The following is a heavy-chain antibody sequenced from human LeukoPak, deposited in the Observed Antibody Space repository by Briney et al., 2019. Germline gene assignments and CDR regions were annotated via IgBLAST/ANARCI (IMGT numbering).Heavy chain of an antibody. CDR1: GYTFTSYD. CDR2: MNPNSGNT. V-gene: IGHV1-8*01. CDR3: ARPNSLTYYYGSGSYYNAGPGGVDY. D-gene: IGHD3-10*01. Sequence: ASVKVSCKASGYTFTSYDINWARQATGQGLEWMGWMNPNSGNTGYAQKFQGRVTMTRNTSISTAYMELSSLRSEDTAVYYCARPNSLTYYYGSGSYYNAGPGGVDYWGQGTLVTVSS. J-gene: IGHJ4*02.